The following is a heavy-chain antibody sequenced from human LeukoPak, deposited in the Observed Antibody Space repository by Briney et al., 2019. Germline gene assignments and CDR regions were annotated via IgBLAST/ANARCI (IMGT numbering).Heavy chain of an antibody. V-gene: IGHV4-61*02. D-gene: IGHD3-9*01. Sequence: SETLSLTCTVSGGSISSGSYYWSWIRQPAGKGLEWIVRIYTSGSTNYNPSLKSRVTISVDTSKNQFSLKLSSVTAADTAVYYCAREFLVRRDILTGYTLDWFDPWGQGTLVTVSS. CDR1: GGSISSGSYY. CDR3: AREFLVRRDILTGYTLDWFDP. CDR2: IYTSGST. J-gene: IGHJ5*02.